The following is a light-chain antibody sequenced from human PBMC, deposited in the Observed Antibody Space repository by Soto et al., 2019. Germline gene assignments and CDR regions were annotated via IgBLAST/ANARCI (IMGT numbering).Light chain of an antibody. CDR2: AAA. J-gene: IGKJ2*01. CDR1: QSISSY. V-gene: IGKV1-39*01. CDR3: QQSYSTPPS. Sequence: DIQMTQSPSSLSASVGDRVTITCRASQSISSYLNWYQQKPGKAPKLLIYAAASLKSGVPSRFSGSGSGTDFTLTIGSLQPEDFATYYCQQSYSTPPSFGQGTKLEIK.